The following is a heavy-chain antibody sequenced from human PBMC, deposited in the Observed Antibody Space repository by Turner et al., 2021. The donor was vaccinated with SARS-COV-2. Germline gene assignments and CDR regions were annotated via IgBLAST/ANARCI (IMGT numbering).Heavy chain of an antibody. Sequence: QVQLQESGPGLVKPSETLSLTCTVPGGSISTYYWSWIRQPPGKGLEWIGYIYYSGSTNYNPSLKSRVTISVDASKNQFSLKLSSVTAADTAVYYCARHPGHYFDSSAYQTPYGMDVWGQGTTVTVSS. CDR2: IYYSGST. D-gene: IGHD3-22*01. J-gene: IGHJ6*02. CDR1: GGSISTYY. V-gene: IGHV4-59*08. CDR3: ARHPGHYFDSSAYQTPYGMDV.